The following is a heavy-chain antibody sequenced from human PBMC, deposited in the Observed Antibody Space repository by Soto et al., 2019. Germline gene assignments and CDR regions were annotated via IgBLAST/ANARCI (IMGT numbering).Heavy chain of an antibody. CDR2: ISNRGSSA. D-gene: IGHD2-21*01. Sequence: EVHLVQSGGGLVQPGESLSLSCVASGFTFNDYAMHCVRQTPGKGLEWVAAISNRGSSAYYADSMKGRFTISRDKSTKTLSLHMHTLRVEDTAVYFCAKAFCDAATCFPCESWGQGTPVAVSP. J-gene: IGHJ4*02. CDR1: GFTFNDYA. CDR3: AKAFCDAATCFPCES. V-gene: IGHV3-23*04.